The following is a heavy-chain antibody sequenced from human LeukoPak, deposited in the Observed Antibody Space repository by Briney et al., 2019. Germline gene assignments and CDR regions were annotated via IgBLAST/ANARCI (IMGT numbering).Heavy chain of an antibody. J-gene: IGHJ4*02. V-gene: IGHV3-64D*08. CDR1: GFTFSSYV. CDR2: INNNGGTT. CDR3: VKAQGYCGSGTCYFDY. Sequence: GGSLRLSCSASGFTFSSYVMYWVRQAPGKALEYVSAINNNGGTTSYADSVKGRFTISRDNSKNTLSLQMSSLRVEDTAVYYCVKAQGYCGSGTCYFDYWGRGTPVTVSS. D-gene: IGHD2-15*01.